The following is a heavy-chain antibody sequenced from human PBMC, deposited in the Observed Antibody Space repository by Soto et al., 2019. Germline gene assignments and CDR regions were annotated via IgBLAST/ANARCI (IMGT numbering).Heavy chain of an antibody. CDR1: SGSFYGYY. CDR3: ARAPKVSGSSQTRPDF. Sequence: PSYTLYISRSIYSGSFYGYYWSWIRTPPGKGLEWIGEISQSGNTKYSPSLKSRVSISIDTSKKQFSLNLASVSAADTAVYYCARAPKVSGSSQTRPDFWGQGTLVT. V-gene: IGHV4-34*01. D-gene: IGHD6-6*01. J-gene: IGHJ4*02. CDR2: ISQSGNT.